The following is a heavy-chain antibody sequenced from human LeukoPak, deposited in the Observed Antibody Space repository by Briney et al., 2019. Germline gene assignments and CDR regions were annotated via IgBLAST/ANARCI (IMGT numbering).Heavy chain of an antibody. CDR3: TTGTIGLYYYGSGSHQGFDY. Sequence: PGGSLRLSCAASGFTFSSYAMNWVRQAPGKGLEWVGRIKSKTDGGTTDYAAPVKGRFTISRDDSKNTLYLQMNSLKTEDTAVYYCTTGTIGLYYYGSGSHQGFDYWGQGTLVTVSS. J-gene: IGHJ4*02. V-gene: IGHV3-15*01. CDR2: IKSKTDGGTT. D-gene: IGHD3-10*01. CDR1: GFTFSSYA.